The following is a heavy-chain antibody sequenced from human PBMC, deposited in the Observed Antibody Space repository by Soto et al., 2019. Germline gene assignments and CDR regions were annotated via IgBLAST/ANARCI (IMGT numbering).Heavy chain of an antibody. J-gene: IGHJ6*02. D-gene: IGHD5-18*01. V-gene: IGHV3-30-3*01. CDR2: ISYDGSNK. CDR3: ARVQPQLWLRDYYYGMDV. Sequence: GGSLRLSCAASGFTFSSYAMHWVRQAPGKGLEWVAVISYDGSNKYYADSVKGRFTISRDNSKNTLYLQMNSLRAEDTAVYYCARVQPQLWLRDYYYGMDVWGQGTTVTVSS. CDR1: GFTFSSYA.